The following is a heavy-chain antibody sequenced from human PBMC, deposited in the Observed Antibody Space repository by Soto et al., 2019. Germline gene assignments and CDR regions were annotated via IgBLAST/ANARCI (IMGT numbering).Heavy chain of an antibody. V-gene: IGHV3-74*01. CDR2: ISNDGSST. J-gene: IGHJ3*02. D-gene: IGHD3-22*01. CDR3: ARDNYYYDSSDHFSGDGFDI. Sequence: EVQLVESGGGLVQPGGSLRLSCAASGFTSSSYWIHWVRQAPGKGLVWVSRISNDGSSTNYADSVKGRFTISRDNAKITVYLQMNSLRAEDTAVYYCARDNYYYDSSDHFSGDGFDIWGQGTMVTVSS. CDR1: GFTSSSYW.